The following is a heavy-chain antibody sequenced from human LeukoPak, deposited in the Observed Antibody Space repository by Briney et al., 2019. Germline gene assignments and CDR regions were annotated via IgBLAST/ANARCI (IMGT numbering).Heavy chain of an antibody. Sequence: SETLSLTCAVYGGSFSGYYWSWIRQPPGKGLEWIGEINHSGSTNYNPSLKSRVTISVDTSKNQFSLKLSSVTAADTAVYYCAGEVLAGYSFDYWGQGTLVTVSS. J-gene: IGHJ4*02. D-gene: IGHD3-9*01. CDR3: AGEVLAGYSFDY. CDR1: GGSFSGYY. CDR2: INHSGST. V-gene: IGHV4-34*01.